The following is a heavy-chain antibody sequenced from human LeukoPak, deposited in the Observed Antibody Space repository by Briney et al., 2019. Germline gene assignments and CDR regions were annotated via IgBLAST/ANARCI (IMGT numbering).Heavy chain of an antibody. J-gene: IGHJ4*02. CDR3: ARGLGGYSYLFFDY. V-gene: IGHV4-34*01. CDR1: GGSFSGYY. Sequence: PSETLSLTCAVYGGSFSGYYWSWIRQPPGKGLEWIGEINHSGSTNYNPSLKSRVTISVDTSKNQFSLKLSSVAAADTAVYYCARGLGGYSYLFFDYWGQGTLVTVSS. CDR2: INHSGST. D-gene: IGHD5-18*01.